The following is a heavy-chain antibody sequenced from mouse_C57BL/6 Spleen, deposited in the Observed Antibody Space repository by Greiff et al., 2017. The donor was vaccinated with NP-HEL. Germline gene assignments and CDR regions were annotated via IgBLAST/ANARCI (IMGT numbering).Heavy chain of an antibody. D-gene: IGHD1-1*01. CDR3: ARCPTGGYFDV. Sequence: QVQLKQPGAELVRPGTSVKLSCKASGYTFTSYWMHWVKQRPGQGLEWIGVIDPSDSYTNYNQKFKGKATLTVDTSSSTAYMQLSSLTSEYSAVYYCARCPTGGYFDVWGTGTTVTVSS. CDR2: IDPSDSYT. CDR1: GYTFTSYW. V-gene: IGHV1-59*01. J-gene: IGHJ1*03.